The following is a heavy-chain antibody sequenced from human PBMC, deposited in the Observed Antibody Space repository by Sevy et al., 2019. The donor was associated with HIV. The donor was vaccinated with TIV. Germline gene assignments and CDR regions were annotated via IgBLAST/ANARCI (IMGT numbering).Heavy chain of an antibody. CDR1: GFSFSSYG. CDR3: AKGGFTMVQGVFDY. Sequence: GESLKISCAASGFSFSSYGMSWVRQTPGQGLEWVSAISGSGGSTYYADSVKGRFTISRDNSKNTLYLQVISLRAQDTAVYYCAKGGFTMVQGVFDYWGQGTLVTVSS. V-gene: IGHV3-23*01. CDR2: ISGSGGST. D-gene: IGHD3-10*01. J-gene: IGHJ4*02.